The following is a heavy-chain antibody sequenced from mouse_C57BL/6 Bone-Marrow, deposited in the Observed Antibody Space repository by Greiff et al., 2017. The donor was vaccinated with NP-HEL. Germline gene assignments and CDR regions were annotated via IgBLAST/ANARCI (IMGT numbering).Heavy chain of an antibody. V-gene: IGHV1-81*01. J-gene: IGHJ1*03. CDR2: IYPRSGNT. CDR1: GYTFTSYG. Sequence: VKLQQSGAELARPGASVKLSCKASGYTFTSYGISWVKQRTGQGLEWIGEIYPRSGNTYYNEKFKGKATLTADKSSSTAYMELRSLTSEDSAVYFCARRGYYSNSYWYFDVWGTGTTVTVSS. D-gene: IGHD2-5*01. CDR3: ARRGYYSNSYWYFDV.